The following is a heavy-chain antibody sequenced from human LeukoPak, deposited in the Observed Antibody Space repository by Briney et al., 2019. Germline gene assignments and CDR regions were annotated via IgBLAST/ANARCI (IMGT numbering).Heavy chain of an antibody. D-gene: IGHD4-23*01. CDR3: ARRGGNPLGAFDI. V-gene: IGHV4-59*02. Sequence: SETLSLTCTVSGASVSNYDWSWIRQPPGKGLEWIWYVYYSGRTNYNPSLESRVTISVDTSKNQFSLKLTSVTAADTAMYYCARRGGNPLGAFDIWGQGTMVTVSS. CDR1: GASVSNYD. J-gene: IGHJ3*02. CDR2: VYYSGRT.